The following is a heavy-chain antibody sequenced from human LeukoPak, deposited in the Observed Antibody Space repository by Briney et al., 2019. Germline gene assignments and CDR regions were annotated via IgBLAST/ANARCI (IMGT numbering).Heavy chain of an antibody. CDR3: ARGGGLTSFGVVVFGTFYYMDV. D-gene: IGHD3-3*01. CDR1: GFTFNSYW. CDR2: IKQDGTEN. J-gene: IGHJ6*03. V-gene: IGHV3-7*01. Sequence: GGSLRLSCAASGFTFNSYWMTWVRQAPGKGLEGVAHIKQDGTENYYVDSVKGRFTISRDNAKDSVFLEMNSLRGEDTAVYYCARGGGLTSFGVVVFGTFYYMDVWGKGTTVTVSS.